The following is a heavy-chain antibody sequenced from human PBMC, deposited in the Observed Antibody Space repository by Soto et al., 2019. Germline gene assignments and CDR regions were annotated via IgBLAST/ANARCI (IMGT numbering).Heavy chain of an antibody. CDR2: ISGSGGST. CDR3: AKGQIVVVVAATAY. Sequence: QTGGSLRLSCAASGFTFSSYAMSWVRQAPGKGLEWVSAISGSGGSTYYADSVKGRFTISRDNSKNTLYLQMNSLRAEDTAVYYCAKGQIVVVVAATAYWGQGTLANVYS. J-gene: IGHJ4*02. V-gene: IGHV3-23*01. CDR1: GFTFSSYA. D-gene: IGHD2-15*01.